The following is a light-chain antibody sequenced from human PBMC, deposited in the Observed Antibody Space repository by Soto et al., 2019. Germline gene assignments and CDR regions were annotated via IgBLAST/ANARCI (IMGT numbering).Light chain of an antibody. V-gene: IGKV1-39*01. CDR3: QQSYSTPLT. CDR1: QSISSY. CDR2: AAS. Sequence: DLQMTQSPSSLSASVGDRVTITCRASQSISSYLNWYQQKPGKAPKLLIYAASSLQSGVPSRFSGSGSGPDFTFTISSLQPEDFATYYCQQSYSTPLTVGGGTKVEIK. J-gene: IGKJ4*01.